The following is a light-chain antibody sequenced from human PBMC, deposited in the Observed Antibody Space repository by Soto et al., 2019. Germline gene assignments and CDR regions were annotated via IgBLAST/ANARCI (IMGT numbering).Light chain of an antibody. CDR3: QYCRHLPL. Sequence: DIQMTQSPSSLSAPVGDRVTITCQASQDSGYYLNWYQHKPAKAPKLLIYDAFNFEIGVPSRFSGGVSGTHFSLPINALHPEYIATYYSQYCRHLPLFGPGAKVDMK. CDR2: DAF. J-gene: IGKJ3*01. V-gene: IGKV1-33*01. CDR1: QDSGYY.